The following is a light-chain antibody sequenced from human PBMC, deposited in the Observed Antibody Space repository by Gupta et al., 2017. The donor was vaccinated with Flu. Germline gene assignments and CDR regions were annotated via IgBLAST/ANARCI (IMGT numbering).Light chain of an antibody. J-gene: IGLJ1*01. CDR3: AAWDDSLNGGV. Sequence: HSVLTQPPPASAPPGQRVTISSSGSSSNIGGNPVNWYQELPGTAPKLLVYSNNQRRSGVPDRFSGSKSGTSASMASSGLQAEDEADYYCAAWDDSLNGGVFGTGTKVTVL. CDR2: SNN. CDR1: SSNIGGNP. V-gene: IGLV1-44*01.